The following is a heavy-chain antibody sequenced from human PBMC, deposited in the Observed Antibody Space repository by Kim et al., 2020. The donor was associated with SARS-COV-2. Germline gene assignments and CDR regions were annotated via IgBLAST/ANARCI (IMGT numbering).Heavy chain of an antibody. J-gene: IGHJ4*02. Sequence: SETLSLTCTVSGGSVSSGSYYWSWIRQPPGKGLEWIGYIYYSGSTNYNPSLKSRVTISVDTSKNQFSLKLSSVTAADTAVYYCARAPRDMAVAGPFDYWGQGTLVTVSS. CDR2: IYYSGST. CDR3: ARAPRDMAVAGPFDY. V-gene: IGHV4-61*01. CDR1: GGSVSSGSYY. D-gene: IGHD6-19*01.